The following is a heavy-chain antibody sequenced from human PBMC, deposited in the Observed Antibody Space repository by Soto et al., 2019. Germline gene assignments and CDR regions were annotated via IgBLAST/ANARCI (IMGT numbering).Heavy chain of an antibody. Sequence: LXLTCAVYGGSFSGYYWTWIRQPPGKGMEWXGEINXSGITNYNPSXXSRVTISXXKSKNQLPLNLSPVTAADTAVYYCAKGSGGFDPCGQGTLVTVSS. V-gene: IGHV4-34*01. CDR3: AKGSGGFDP. CDR1: GGSFSGYY. D-gene: IGHD6-19*01. J-gene: IGHJ5*02. CDR2: INXSGIT.